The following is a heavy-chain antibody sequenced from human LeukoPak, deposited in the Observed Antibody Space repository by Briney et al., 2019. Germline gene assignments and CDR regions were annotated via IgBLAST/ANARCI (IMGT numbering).Heavy chain of an antibody. CDR1: GITLSNYG. J-gene: IGHJ4*02. CDR2: LSGSGGGT. Sequence: GGSLRPSCAVSGITLSNYGMSWVRQAPGKGLEWVAGLSGSGGGTNYTDSVQGRFTISRDNPKNTLYLQMNSLRAEDTAVYFCAKRGVVIRVFLVGFHKEAYYFDSWGQGALVTVSS. V-gene: IGHV3-23*01. CDR3: AKRGVVIRVFLVGFHKEAYYFDS. D-gene: IGHD3-10*01.